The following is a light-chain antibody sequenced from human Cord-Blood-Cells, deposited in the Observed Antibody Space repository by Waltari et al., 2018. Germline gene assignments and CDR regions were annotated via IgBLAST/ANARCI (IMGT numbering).Light chain of an antibody. V-gene: IGKV4-1*01. Sequence: DIVMTQSPDSLAVSLGERATIHCTSSQSVLYSSNNRNYLAWYQQKPGQPPKLLIYWASTRESGVPDRFSGSGSGTDFTLTISSLQAEDVAVYYCQQYYTRITFGPGTKVDIK. J-gene: IGKJ3*01. CDR2: WAS. CDR3: QQYYTRIT. CDR1: QSVLYSSNNRNY.